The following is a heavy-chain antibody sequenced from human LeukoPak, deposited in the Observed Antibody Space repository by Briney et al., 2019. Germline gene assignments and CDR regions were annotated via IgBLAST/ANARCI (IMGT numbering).Heavy chain of an antibody. Sequence: SVKVSCKASGGTFSSYTISWVRQAPGQGLEWMGRIIPILGIANYAQKFQGRVTITADKSTSTAYMELSSLRSEDTAVYCCARGRYCSGGSCYSGSGAFDIWGQGTMVTVSS. J-gene: IGHJ3*02. CDR3: ARGRYCSGGSCYSGSGAFDI. CDR2: IIPILGIA. CDR1: GGTFSSYT. D-gene: IGHD2-15*01. V-gene: IGHV1-69*02.